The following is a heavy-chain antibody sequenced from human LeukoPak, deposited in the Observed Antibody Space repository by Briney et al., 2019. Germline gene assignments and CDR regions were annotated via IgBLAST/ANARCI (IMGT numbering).Heavy chain of an antibody. CDR1: GGSISSHY. J-gene: IGHJ3*02. CDR3: AREGEHYEDAFDI. CDR2: IYYSGST. V-gene: IGHV4-59*11. Sequence: PSETLSLTCTVSGGSISSHYWSWIRQPPGKGLEGIGYIYYSGSTNYNPSLKSRVTISVDTSKNQFSLKLSSVTAADTAVYYCAREGEHYEDAFDIWGQGTMVTVSS. D-gene: IGHD3-3*01.